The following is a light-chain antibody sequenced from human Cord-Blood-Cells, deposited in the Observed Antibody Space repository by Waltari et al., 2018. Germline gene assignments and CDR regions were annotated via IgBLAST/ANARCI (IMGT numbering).Light chain of an antibody. V-gene: IGKV3-11*01. J-gene: IGKJ4*01. CDR3: QLRGNWLT. Sequence: EIVVTKSPATLSLSPGESATLSCWASQRVSSYLHCYQQNPGQAPRLLSYAASNSATGIQDRFSGSGSWTDFTLTISCLGAEDFAVYYCQLRGNWLTVGGGTKVEIK. CDR2: AAS. CDR1: QRVSSY.